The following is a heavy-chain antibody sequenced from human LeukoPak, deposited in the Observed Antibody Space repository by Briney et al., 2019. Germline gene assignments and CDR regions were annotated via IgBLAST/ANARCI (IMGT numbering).Heavy chain of an antibody. D-gene: IGHD3-3*01. J-gene: IGHJ3*02. CDR2: IKQDGGEK. CDR3: ARDSSIRYYDFWSGSYDAFDI. Sequence: SGGSLRLSCAASGFTFSSYWMSWVRQAPGKGLEWVANIKQDGGEKYYVDSVKGRFTISRDTAKNSLYLQMNSLRAEDTAVYYCARDSSIRYYDFWSGSYDAFDIWGQGTMVTVSS. V-gene: IGHV3-7*01. CDR1: GFTFSSYW.